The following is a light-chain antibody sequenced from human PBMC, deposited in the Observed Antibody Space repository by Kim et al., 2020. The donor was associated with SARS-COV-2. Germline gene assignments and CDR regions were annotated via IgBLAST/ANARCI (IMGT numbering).Light chain of an antibody. CDR1: QSVSSY. CDR3: QQRSNWPLT. J-gene: IGKJ4*01. V-gene: IGKV3-11*01. CDR2: DAS. Sequence: LTPGERAPLSCRASQSVSSYLAWYQQKPGQAPRLLIYDASNRATGIPARFSGSGSGTDFTLTISSLEPEDFAVYYCQQRSNWPLTFGGGTKVDIK.